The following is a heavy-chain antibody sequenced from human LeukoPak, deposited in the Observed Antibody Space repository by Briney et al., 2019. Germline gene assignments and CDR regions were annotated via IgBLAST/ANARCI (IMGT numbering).Heavy chain of an antibody. CDR1: GFTFSDYY. CDR3: ARHAGNSARKPLDF. J-gene: IGHJ4*02. CDR2: ISNGGSTI. Sequence: GGSLRLSCAASGFTFSDYYMSWIRQAPGKGLQWLSYISNGGSTIDYADSVKGGFTISRYNAKKSLYLQMNSLRAEDTAVYYCARHAGNSARKPLDFWGQGTLVSVSS. D-gene: IGHD4-23*01. V-gene: IGHV3-11*01.